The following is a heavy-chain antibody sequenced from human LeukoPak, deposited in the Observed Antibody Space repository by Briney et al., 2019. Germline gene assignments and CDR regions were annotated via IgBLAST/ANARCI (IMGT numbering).Heavy chain of an antibody. Sequence: GGTLRLSCAASGFTFSNFAMNWVRQAPGKGLEWVSAISAGGTFYADFVKGRFTISRDNSKNTLYLQMNSLRAEDTAVYYCAKDETIGYFDYWGQGTLVTVSS. CDR1: GFTFSNFA. V-gene: IGHV3-23*01. J-gene: IGHJ4*02. CDR3: AKDETIGYFDY. D-gene: IGHD3-3*01. CDR2: ISAGGT.